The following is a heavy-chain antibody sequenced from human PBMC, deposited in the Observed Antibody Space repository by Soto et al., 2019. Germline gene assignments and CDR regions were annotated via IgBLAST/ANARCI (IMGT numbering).Heavy chain of an antibody. V-gene: IGHV3-66*01. D-gene: IGHD6-13*01. CDR2: IYSGGST. Sequence: GGSLRLSCAASGFTVSSNYMSWVRQAPGKGLEWVSVIYSGGSTYYADSVKGRFTISRDNSKNTLYLQMNSLRAEDTAVYYCARGGREIESRWYSSSWYFDYWGQGTLVTVPQ. CDR3: ARGGREIESRWYSSSWYFDY. CDR1: GFTVSSNY. J-gene: IGHJ4*02.